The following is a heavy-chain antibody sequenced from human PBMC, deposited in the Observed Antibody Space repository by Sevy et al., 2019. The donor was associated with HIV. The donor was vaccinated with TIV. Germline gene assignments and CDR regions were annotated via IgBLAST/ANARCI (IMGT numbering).Heavy chain of an antibody. D-gene: IGHD3-3*01. V-gene: IGHV4-31*03. CDR1: GGSISSGGYY. J-gene: IGHJ4*02. Sequence: SETLSLTCTVSGGSISSGGYYWSWIRQHPGKGLEWIGYIYYSGSTYYNPSLKSRVTISVDTSKNQFSLKLSSVTAADTAVYYCAREGGRWGGYYKFDYWGQGTLVTVSS. CDR2: IYYSGST. CDR3: AREGGRWGGYYKFDY.